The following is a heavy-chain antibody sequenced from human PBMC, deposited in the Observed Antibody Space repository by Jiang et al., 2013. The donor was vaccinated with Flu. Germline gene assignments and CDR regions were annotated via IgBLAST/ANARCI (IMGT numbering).Heavy chain of an antibody. J-gene: IGHJ4*02. V-gene: IGHV3-7*03. CDR3: ASGRNSDTSAYRSLDY. D-gene: IGHD3-22*01. Sequence: VQLLESGGGLVQPGGSLRLSCAASGFTFSNYWMSWVRQAPGKGPEWVSNIKQDGSEKSYVDSVKGRFTISRDNAQNSLYLQMNSLRAEDTAIYYCASGRNSDTSAYRSLDYWGQGTLVTVSS. CDR2: IKQDGSEK. CDR1: GFTFSNYW.